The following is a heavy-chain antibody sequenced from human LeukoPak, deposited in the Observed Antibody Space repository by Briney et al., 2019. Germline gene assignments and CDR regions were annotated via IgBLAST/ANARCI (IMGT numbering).Heavy chain of an antibody. CDR3: ARGPYSYDSSGAFDI. Sequence: PSETLSLTCTVSGGSISSYYWSWIRQPPGKGLEWIGYIYYSGSTNYNPSLKSRVTISVDTSKNQYPLQLSSVTAADTAVYFCARGPYSYDSSGAFDIWGQGTMVTVSS. CDR2: IYYSGST. J-gene: IGHJ3*02. D-gene: IGHD3-22*01. V-gene: IGHV4-59*01. CDR1: GGSISSYY.